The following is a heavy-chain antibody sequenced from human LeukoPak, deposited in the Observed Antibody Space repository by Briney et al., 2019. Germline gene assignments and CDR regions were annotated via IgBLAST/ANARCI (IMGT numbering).Heavy chain of an antibody. CDR1: GFTFSSYG. J-gene: IGHJ4*02. D-gene: IGHD2-15*01. V-gene: IGHV3-33*01. CDR2: IWYDGSNK. Sequence: PGGSLRLSCAASGFTFSSYGMHWVRQAPGKGLEWVAVIWYDGSNKYYADSVKGRFTISRDNSKNTLYLQMNSLRAEDAAVYYCARDHQTYCSGGSCYGVPDYWGQGTLVTVSS. CDR3: ARDHQTYCSGGSCYGVPDY.